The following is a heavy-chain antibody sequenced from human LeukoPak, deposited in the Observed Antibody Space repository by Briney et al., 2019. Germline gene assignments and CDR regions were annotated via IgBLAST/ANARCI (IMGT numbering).Heavy chain of an antibody. CDR3: ARGGLRFQKY. CDR1: GGSFSGYY. V-gene: IGHV4-34*01. CDR2: INHSGST. J-gene: IGHJ4*02. D-gene: IGHD3-3*01. Sequence: SETLSLTCAVYGGSFSGYYWSWIRQPPGKGLEWIGEINHSGSTNYNPSLKSRVTISVDTSKNQFSLKLTSVTAADTAVYYCARGGLRFQKYWGQGTLVTVSS.